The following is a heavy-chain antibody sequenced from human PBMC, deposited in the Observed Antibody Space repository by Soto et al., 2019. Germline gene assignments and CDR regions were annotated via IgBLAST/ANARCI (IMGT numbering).Heavy chain of an antibody. J-gene: IGHJ3*02. CDR1: GGSISSYY. CDR3: ARDTVTTLWAFDI. Sequence: SETLSLTCTVSGGSISSYYWSWIRQPPGKGLEWIGYIYYSGSTNYNPSLKSRVTISVDTSKNQFSLKLSSVTAADTAVYYCARDTVTTLWAFDIWGQGTMVTVSS. CDR2: IYYSGST. V-gene: IGHV4-59*01. D-gene: IGHD4-17*01.